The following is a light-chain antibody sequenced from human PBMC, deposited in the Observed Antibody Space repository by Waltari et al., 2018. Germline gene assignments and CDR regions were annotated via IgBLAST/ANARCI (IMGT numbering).Light chain of an antibody. Sequence: QSALTQPASVSGSPGQSVTISCTGTSSDVGGYNDVSWYQQHAGNAPKLLIYEVTHRPSGVSNRFSGSKSGNTASLTFSGIQAEDEAAYYCSSHPSRTFPVVFGGGNKLTVL. CDR3: SSHPSRTFPVV. V-gene: IGLV2-14*01. CDR2: EVT. CDR1: SSDVGGYND. J-gene: IGLJ2*01.